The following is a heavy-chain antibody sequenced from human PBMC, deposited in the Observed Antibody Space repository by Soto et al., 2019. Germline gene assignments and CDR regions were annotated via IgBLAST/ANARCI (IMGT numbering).Heavy chain of an antibody. CDR2: IYSGGST. CDR1: GLTVSSNY. J-gene: IGHJ3*02. CDR3: CGDTLGAFHI. V-gene: IGHV3-53*01. Sequence: EVQLVESGGGLIQPGGSLRLSCAASGLTVSSNYMSWVRQAPGKGLEWVSVIYSGGSTYHADSVRGRITISRDDSRNTLYLQMNSLRAEDTAVYYCCGDTLGAFHIWGQGTMVIVSS. D-gene: IGHD2-21*01.